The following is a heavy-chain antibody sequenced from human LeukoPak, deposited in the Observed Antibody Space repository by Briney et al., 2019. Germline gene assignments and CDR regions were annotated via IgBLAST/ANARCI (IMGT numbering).Heavy chain of an antibody. CDR3: SREMIVVVIGPSDAFGI. CDR2: ISGSGGST. CDR1: GFTFSSYA. D-gene: IGHD3-22*01. Sequence: GGSLRLSCAASGFTFSSYAMSWVRQAPGKGLEWVSAISGSGGSTYYAASVKGRFTISRATSKNTLYLQMNSLRAEDTAVYYCSREMIVVVIGPSDAFGIWGQGTMVTVSS. V-gene: IGHV3-23*01. J-gene: IGHJ3*02.